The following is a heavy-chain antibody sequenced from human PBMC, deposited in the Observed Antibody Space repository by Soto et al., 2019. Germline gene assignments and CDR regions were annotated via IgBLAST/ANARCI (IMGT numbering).Heavy chain of an antibody. V-gene: IGHV3-49*03. J-gene: IGHJ4*02. CDR1: GFTFGDYA. CDR3: TRALDIVATILGDY. D-gene: IGHD5-12*01. Sequence: GGSLRLSCTASGFTFGDYAMSWFRQAPGKGLEWVGFIRSKAYGGTTEYAASVKGRFTISRDDSKSIAYLQMNSLKTEDTAVYYCTRALDIVATILGDYWGQGTLVTVSS. CDR2: IRSKAYGGTT.